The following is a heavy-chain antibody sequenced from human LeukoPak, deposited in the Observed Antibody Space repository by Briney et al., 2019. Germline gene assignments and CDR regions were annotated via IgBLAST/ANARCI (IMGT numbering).Heavy chain of an antibody. V-gene: IGHV3-48*03. CDR2: ISSSGDTI. Sequence: GGSLRLSCAASGFTFSSYEMNWVRQAPGKGLEWVSYISSSGDTIHYADSVKGRFTISRDNAKNSLYLQMNSLRAEDTAVYYCARDGGTRLKYSYGYGDYWGQGTLVTVSS. D-gene: IGHD3-16*01. CDR3: ARDGGTRLKYSYGYGDY. J-gene: IGHJ4*02. CDR1: GFTFSSYE.